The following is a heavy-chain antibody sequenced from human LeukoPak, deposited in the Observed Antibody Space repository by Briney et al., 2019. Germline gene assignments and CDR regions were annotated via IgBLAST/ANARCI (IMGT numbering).Heavy chain of an antibody. Sequence: SETLSLTCTVSGGSISSYYWSWIRQPAGKGLEWIGRIYTSGSTNYNPSLKSRVTMSVDTSKNQFSLKLRSVTAADTAVHYCARGGYYDCSGPTLDIWGQGTMVTVSS. V-gene: IGHV4-4*07. CDR1: GGSISSYY. CDR3: ARGGYYDCSGPTLDI. J-gene: IGHJ3*02. CDR2: IYTSGST. D-gene: IGHD3-22*01.